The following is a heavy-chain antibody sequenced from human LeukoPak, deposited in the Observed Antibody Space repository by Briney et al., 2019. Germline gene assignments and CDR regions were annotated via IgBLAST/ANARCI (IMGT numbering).Heavy chain of an antibody. CDR2: IYYSGTT. CDR1: GDFINNYY. J-gene: IGHJ6*03. V-gene: IGHV4-59*08. Sequence: SETLSLTCTVSGDFINNYYWSWIRQPPGKGLEWIGFIYYSGTTNYNRSLKSRVTISLDTSKSQFSLKLSSVTAADTAIYYCARQGYYDTSGHYYMDVWNKGTTVTVS. CDR3: ARQGYYDTSGHYYMDV. D-gene: IGHD3-22*01.